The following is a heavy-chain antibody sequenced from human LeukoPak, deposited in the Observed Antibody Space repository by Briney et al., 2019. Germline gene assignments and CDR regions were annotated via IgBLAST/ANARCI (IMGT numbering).Heavy chain of an antibody. CDR1: GFTFSSYA. Sequence: HTGGSLRLSCAASGFTFSSYAMSWVRQAPGKGLEWVSTISGSGGRTYYTDSVKGRFTISRDNSKNTLLLQMNSLRVEGTAIYYCAKHQKIYGASLMDVGGKGTRFTVS. V-gene: IGHV3-23*01. CDR3: AKHQKIYGASLMDV. D-gene: IGHD4-17*01. CDR2: ISGSGGRT. J-gene: IGHJ6*04.